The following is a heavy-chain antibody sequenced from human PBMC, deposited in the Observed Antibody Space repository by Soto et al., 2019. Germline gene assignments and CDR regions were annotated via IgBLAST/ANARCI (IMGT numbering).Heavy chain of an antibody. CDR2: ISGSGGST. J-gene: IGHJ6*02. D-gene: IGHD6-13*01. CDR1: GFTFTSYS. Sequence: EVQQLESGRVLVQPGGSLRLSCAASGFTFTSYSMTWFRQAPGKGLEWGSAISGSGGSTYYADSVKGRFTISRDNSKNTLYLQMNSLRAEDTAVYYCAKDQTSSWYFYYGLDVWGQGTTVTVSS. V-gene: IGHV3-23*01. CDR3: AKDQTSSWYFYYGLDV.